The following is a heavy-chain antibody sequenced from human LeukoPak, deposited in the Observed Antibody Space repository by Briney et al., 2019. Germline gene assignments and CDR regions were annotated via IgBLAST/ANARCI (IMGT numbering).Heavy chain of an antibody. CDR3: ARDSNILTDYTFDY. D-gene: IGHD3-9*01. V-gene: IGHV4-4*07. J-gene: IGHJ4*02. Sequence: SETLSLTCTVSGGSISSYYWSWIRQPAGKGLEWIGRIYTSGSTNYNPSLKSRVTMSVDTSKNQFSLKLSSVTAADTAVYYCARDSNILTDYTFDYWGQGTLVTVSS. CDR2: IYTSGST. CDR1: GGSISSYY.